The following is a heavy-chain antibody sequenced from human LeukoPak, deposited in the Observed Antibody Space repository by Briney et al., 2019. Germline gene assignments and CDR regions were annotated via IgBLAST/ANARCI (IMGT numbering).Heavy chain of an antibody. CDR1: GGSFSGYY. CDR3: ARAATIAAAGKNVDY. CDR2: INHSGST. V-gene: IGHV4-34*01. D-gene: IGHD6-13*01. J-gene: IGHJ4*02. Sequence: SETLSLTCAVYGGSFSGYYWNWIRQPPGKGLEWIGEINHSGSTNYNPSLKSRVTISVDTSKNQFSLKLSSVTAADTAVYYCARAATIAAAGKNVDYWGQGTLVTVSS.